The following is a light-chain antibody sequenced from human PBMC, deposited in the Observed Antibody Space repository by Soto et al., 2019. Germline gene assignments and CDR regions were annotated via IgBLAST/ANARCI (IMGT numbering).Light chain of an antibody. Sequence: NFMLTQPHSVSESPGKTVTISCTRSSGSIASNYVQWYQQRPGSAPTTVIYEDNQRPSGVPDRFSGSIDSSSNSASLTISGLQTEDEADYYCQSYDSSNPVFGGGTKVTVL. CDR1: SGSIASNY. V-gene: IGLV6-57*04. J-gene: IGLJ3*02. CDR3: QSYDSSNPV. CDR2: EDN.